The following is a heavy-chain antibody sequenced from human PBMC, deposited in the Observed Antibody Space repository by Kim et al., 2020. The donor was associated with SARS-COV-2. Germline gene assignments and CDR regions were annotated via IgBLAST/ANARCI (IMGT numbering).Heavy chain of an antibody. CDR3: ARHGHGLTYYGMDV. J-gene: IGHJ6*02. Sequence: SPSFQDEVTISADQSISTAYLQWSSLKASDTAMYYCARHGHGLTYYGMDVWGQGTTVTVSS. V-gene: IGHV5-51*01.